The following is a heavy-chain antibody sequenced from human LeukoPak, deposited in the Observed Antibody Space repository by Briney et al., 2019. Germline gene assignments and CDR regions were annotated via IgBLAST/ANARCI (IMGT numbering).Heavy chain of an antibody. CDR2: VYFSGST. V-gene: IGHV4-31*03. CDR1: GASITNDDYY. D-gene: IGHD2-2*01. Sequence: SETLSLTCTVSGASITNDDYYWSWIRQHPGKGLEWIGYVYFSGSTYYNLTLKSRGSVSVDTSQSPLYLRLTSVTAADTAVYYCAIRAPFSNWFDPWGQGTLVIVSS. CDR3: AIRAPFSNWFDP. J-gene: IGHJ5*02.